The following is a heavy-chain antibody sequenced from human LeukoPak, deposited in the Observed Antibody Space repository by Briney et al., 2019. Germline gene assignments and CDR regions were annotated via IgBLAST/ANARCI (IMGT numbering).Heavy chain of an antibody. D-gene: IGHD3-3*01. CDR3: ARDPREYSGVVIIRYYYYGMDV. J-gene: IGHJ6*02. Sequence: GGSLRLSCAASGFTFSSYGMYWVRQAPGKGLEWVAVIWYDGSNKYYADSVKGRFTISRDNSKNTLYLQMNSLRAEDTAVYYCARDPREYSGVVIIRYYYYGMDVWGQGTTVTVSS. V-gene: IGHV3-33*01. CDR1: GFTFSSYG. CDR2: IWYDGSNK.